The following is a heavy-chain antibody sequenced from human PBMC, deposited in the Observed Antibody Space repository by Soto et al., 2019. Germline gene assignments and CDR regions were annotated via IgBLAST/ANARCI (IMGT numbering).Heavy chain of an antibody. CDR3: PGEGRGWLYYLAY. Sequence: QLQLQESGPGLVKPSETLSLTCTVSGGSISSSSYYWGWIRQPPGKGLEWIGSIYYSGSTYYNPSLKIRVSMSLDTSINQFFPGLSSVTAAATAVYGCPGEGRGWLYYLAYWGQVNLVTV. V-gene: IGHV4-39*01. J-gene: IGHJ4*02. D-gene: IGHD6-19*01. CDR2: IYYSGST. CDR1: GGSISSSSYY.